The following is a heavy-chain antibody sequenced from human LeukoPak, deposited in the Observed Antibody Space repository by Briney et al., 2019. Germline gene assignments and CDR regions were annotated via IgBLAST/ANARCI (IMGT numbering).Heavy chain of an antibody. V-gene: IGHV4-59*01. D-gene: IGHD3-16*01. J-gene: IGHJ4*02. CDR3: ARHYGP. Sequence: SETLSLTCTVSGGSISTYYGNWIRQAPGKGLEWIGYIYYSGSTNYNPSLKSRVTMSVDTSRNQFSLKLSSVTAADTAVYYCARHYGPWGQGTLVTVSS. CDR1: GGSISTYY. CDR2: IYYSGST.